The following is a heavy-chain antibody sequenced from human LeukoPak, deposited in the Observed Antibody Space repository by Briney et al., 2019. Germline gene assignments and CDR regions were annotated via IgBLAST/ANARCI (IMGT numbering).Heavy chain of an antibody. J-gene: IGHJ4*02. CDR2: MNPNSGNT. V-gene: IGHV1-8*01. CDR1: GYTFTSYD. CDR3: ARGLNYDSSGYYFF. D-gene: IGHD3-22*01. Sequence: ASVKVSCKASGYTFTSYDINWVRQATGQGLEWMGWMNPNSGNTGYAQKFQGRVTMTRNTSISTANMDLSSLGSEDTAVYYCARGLNYDSSGYYFFWGQGTLVTVSS.